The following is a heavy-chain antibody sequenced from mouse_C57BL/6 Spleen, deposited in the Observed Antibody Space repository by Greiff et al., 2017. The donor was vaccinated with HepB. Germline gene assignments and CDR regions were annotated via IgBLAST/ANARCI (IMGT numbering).Heavy chain of an antibody. J-gene: IGHJ3*01. D-gene: IGHD1-1*01. CDR3: ARGGYYGSEGFAY. CDR2: IHPNSGST. Sequence: QVQLQQPGAELVKPGASVKLSCKASGYTFTSYWMHWVKQRPGQGLEWIGMIHPNSGSTNYNEKFKSKATLTVDKSSSTAYMQLSSLTSEDSAVYNCARGGYYGSEGFAYWGQGTLVTVSA. V-gene: IGHV1-64*01. CDR1: GYTFTSYW.